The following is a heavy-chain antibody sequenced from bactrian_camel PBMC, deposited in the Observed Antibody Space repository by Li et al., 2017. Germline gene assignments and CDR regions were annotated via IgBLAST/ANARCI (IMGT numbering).Heavy chain of an antibody. J-gene: IGHJ4*01. Sequence: HVQLVESGGGLVRPGGSLTLSCVASGITFAKHEMGWFRQAPGNECERVSRIRVDGTSDYLDSVRGRFTISRDNGKNTLYLQMNSLKPEDTARYFCALKTTSSGTWFGARAYNFWGQGTQVTVS. CDR1: GITFAKHE. V-gene: IGHV3S60*01. D-gene: IGHD2*01. CDR3: ALKTTSSGTWFGARAYNF. CDR2: IRVDGTS.